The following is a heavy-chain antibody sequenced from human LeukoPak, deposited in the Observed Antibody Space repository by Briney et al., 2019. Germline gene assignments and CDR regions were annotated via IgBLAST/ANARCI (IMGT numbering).Heavy chain of an antibody. V-gene: IGHV4-39*01. CDR2: IYYSGST. J-gene: IGHJ4*02. Sequence: SETLSLTCTVSGGSISSSSYYWGWIRQPPGKGLEWIGSIYYSGSTYYNPSLKSRVTISVDTSKNQFSLKLSSVTAADTAVYYCARSPSIRYYGSGSPVYWGQGTLVTVSS. CDR3: ARSPSIRYYGSGSPVY. CDR1: GGSISSSSYY. D-gene: IGHD3-10*01.